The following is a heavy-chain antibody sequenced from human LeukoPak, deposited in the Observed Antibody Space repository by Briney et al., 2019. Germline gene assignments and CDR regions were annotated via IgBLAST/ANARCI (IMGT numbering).Heavy chain of an antibody. J-gene: IGHJ6*04. CDR1: GGSFSGYY. V-gene: IGHV4-34*01. D-gene: IGHD3-10*02. Sequence: PSETLSLTCAVYGGSFSGYYWSWIRRPPGKGLEWIGEINHSGSTNYNPSLKSRVTISVDTSKNQFSLKLSSVTAADTAVYYCAELGITMIGGVWGKGTTVTISS. CDR3: AELGITMIGGV. CDR2: INHSGST.